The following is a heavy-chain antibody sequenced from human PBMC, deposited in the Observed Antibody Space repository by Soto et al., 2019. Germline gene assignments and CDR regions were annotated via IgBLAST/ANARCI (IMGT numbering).Heavy chain of an antibody. CDR2: IYPGDSDT. Sequence: PGEDLKISCEASGYSFNSYWIAWVRQMPGKGLEWMGIIYPGDSDTRYSPSFQGQVTISADKYINTAYLQWSSLKASDTATYYCPSQFHDPTGGGNYSYGLDVWGLGTTVTVSS. CDR1: GYSFNSYW. D-gene: IGHD2-8*02. CDR3: PSQFHDPTGGGNYSYGLDV. V-gene: IGHV5-51*01. J-gene: IGHJ6*02.